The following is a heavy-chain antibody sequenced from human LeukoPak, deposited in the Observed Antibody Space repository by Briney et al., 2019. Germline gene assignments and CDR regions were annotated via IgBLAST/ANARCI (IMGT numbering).Heavy chain of an antibody. J-gene: IGHJ6*03. CDR2: FVPEDGET. V-gene: IGHV1-24*01. Sequence: ASVKVSCKVSGYTLTELSMHWVRQAPGKGLEWMGGFVPEDGETIYAQKFQGRVTMTEDTSTDTAYMELSSLRSDDTAVYYCARSQEFTVIVIDFYYMDVWGTGSTVIVS. CDR1: GYTLTELS. D-gene: IGHD2-21*01. CDR3: ARSQEFTVIVIDFYYMDV.